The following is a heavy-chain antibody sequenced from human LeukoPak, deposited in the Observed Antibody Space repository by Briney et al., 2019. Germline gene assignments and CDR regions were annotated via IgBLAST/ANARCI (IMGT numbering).Heavy chain of an antibody. J-gene: IGHJ4*02. V-gene: IGHV3-23*01. CDR2: ISGSGGST. Sequence: PGGSLRLSCAASGFTFSSYAMSWVRQAPGKGLEWVSAISGSGGSTYYADSVKGRFTISRDNSKNTLYLQMNGLRAEDTAVYYCAKAGTNKEIKRITIFGVVSRAYYFDYWGQGTLVTVSS. CDR1: GFTFSSYA. CDR3: AKAGTNKEIKRITIFGVVSRAYYFDY. D-gene: IGHD3-3*01.